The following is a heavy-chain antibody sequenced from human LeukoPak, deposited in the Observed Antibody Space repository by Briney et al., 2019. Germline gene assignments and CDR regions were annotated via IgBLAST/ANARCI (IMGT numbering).Heavy chain of an antibody. D-gene: IGHD4-23*01. CDR3: VRLSVISPHRYFDL. CDR1: GYSISSCYY. V-gene: IGHV4-38-2*02. J-gene: IGHJ2*01. Sequence: SETLSLTCTVSGYSISSCYYWGWIRQPPGKGLEWIGSIYYSGSTYYNPSLKSRVTISVDTSKNQFSLKLSSVTAADTAVYYCVRLSVISPHRYFDLWGRGTLVTVSS. CDR2: IYYSGST.